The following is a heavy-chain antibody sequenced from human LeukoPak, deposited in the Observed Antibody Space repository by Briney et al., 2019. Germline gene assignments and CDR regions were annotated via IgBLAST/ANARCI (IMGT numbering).Heavy chain of an antibody. CDR1: GYTFTSHG. CDR2: ISAHNGNT. D-gene: IGHD3-22*01. CDR3: AREGYYDSSGYYAPDY. Sequence: ASVKVSCKASGYTFTSHGITWVRQAPGQGLEWMGWISAHNGNTNYAQKLQGRVTMTTDTITNTAYMELRSLRSDDTAVYYCAREGYYDSSGYYAPDYWGQGTLVTVSS. J-gene: IGHJ4*02. V-gene: IGHV1-18*01.